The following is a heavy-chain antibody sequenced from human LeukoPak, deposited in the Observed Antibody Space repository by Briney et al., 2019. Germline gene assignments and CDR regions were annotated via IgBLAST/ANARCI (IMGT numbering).Heavy chain of an antibody. J-gene: IGHJ1*01. CDR3: ASAIVVAQGEYFQH. CDR1: GGSISSSSYY. CDR2: IYYSGST. V-gene: IGHV4-39*01. Sequence: SETLSLTCTVSGGSISSSSYYWGWIRQPPGKGLEWIVSIYYSGSTYYNPSLKSRVTISVDTSKNQFSLKLSSVTTADTAVYYCASAIVVAQGEYFQHWGQGTLVTVSS. D-gene: IGHD3-22*01.